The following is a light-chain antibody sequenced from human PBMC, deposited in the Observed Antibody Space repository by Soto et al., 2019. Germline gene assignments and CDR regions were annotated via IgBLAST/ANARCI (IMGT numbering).Light chain of an antibody. CDR2: GSS. CDR3: QSYDNNLSGGV. Sequence: QAVVTQPPSVSGAPGQRVTISCTGSSSNIGAGYDVHWYQRLPGRAPKLLIYGSSNRPSGVPDRISGSKSGTSASLAITGLQAEDEADYYCQSYDNNLSGGVFGGGTKVTVL. CDR1: SSNIGAGYD. V-gene: IGLV1-40*01. J-gene: IGLJ3*02.